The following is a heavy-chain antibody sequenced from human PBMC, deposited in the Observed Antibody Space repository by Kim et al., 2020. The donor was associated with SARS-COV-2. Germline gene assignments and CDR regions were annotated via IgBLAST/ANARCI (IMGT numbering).Heavy chain of an antibody. Sequence: GGSLRLSCAASGFTFDDYAMHWVRQAPGKGLEWVSLISGDGGSTYYADSVKGRFTISRDNSKNSLYLQMNSLRTEDTALYYCAKDRIGLRYFDWPTYGMDVWGQGTTVTVSS. CDR2: ISGDGGST. D-gene: IGHD3-9*01. J-gene: IGHJ6*02. V-gene: IGHV3-43*02. CDR3: AKDRIGLRYFDWPTYGMDV. CDR1: GFTFDDYA.